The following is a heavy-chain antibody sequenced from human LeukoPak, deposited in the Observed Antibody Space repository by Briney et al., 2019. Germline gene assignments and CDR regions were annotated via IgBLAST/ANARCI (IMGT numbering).Heavy chain of an antibody. CDR1: GFTFSSYG. CDR3: AREVHGNPNRFDY. J-gene: IGHJ4*02. V-gene: IGHV3-33*01. D-gene: IGHD4-23*01. CDR2: IWYDGSNK. Sequence: GGSLRLSCAASGFTFSSYGMHWVRQAPGKGLEWVAVIWYDGSNKYYADSVKGRFTISRDNSKNTLYLQMNSLRAEDTAVYYCAREVHGNPNRFDYWGQGTLVTVSS.